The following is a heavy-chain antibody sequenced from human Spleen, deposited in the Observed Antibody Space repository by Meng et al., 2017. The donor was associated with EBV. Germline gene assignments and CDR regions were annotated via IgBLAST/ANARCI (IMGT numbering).Heavy chain of an antibody. J-gene: IGHJ5*02. D-gene: IGHD6-19*01. Sequence: RRLREPGPGQVKPSETLSPTCTVSGDSISSFDYWGWIRKPPGRGLEWIGSVHYTGSTYYSPSLKSRVTVSVDTSKNQFSLRLTSVTAADTAVYYCARPFPSWQSPRLDPFGAWGQGTLVTVSS. CDR2: VHYTGST. CDR3: ARPFPSWQSPRLDPFGA. CDR1: GDSISSFDY. V-gene: IGHV4-39*01.